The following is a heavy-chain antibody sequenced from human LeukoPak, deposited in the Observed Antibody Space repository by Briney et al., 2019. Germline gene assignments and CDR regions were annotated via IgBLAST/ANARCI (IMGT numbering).Heavy chain of an antibody. CDR2: IYYSGST. J-gene: IGHJ5*02. Sequence: PSETLSLTCTVSGGSISSYYWSWIRQPPGKGLEWIGYIYYSGSTNYNPSLKSRVTISVDTSKNKFSLNLNSVTAADTAVYYCAREYEAWFDPWGQGTLVTASS. D-gene: IGHD2-8*01. CDR1: GGSISSYY. V-gene: IGHV4-59*01. CDR3: AREYEAWFDP.